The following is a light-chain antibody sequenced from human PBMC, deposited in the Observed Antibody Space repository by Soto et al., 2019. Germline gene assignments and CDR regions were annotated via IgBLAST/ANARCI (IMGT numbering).Light chain of an antibody. CDR3: QQYDNLPLT. Sequence: DIQMTQSPSSLSASVGDRVTITCQASQDISNYLNWYQQKPGKAPKLLIYDASNLETGVPSRSSGSGSGTDFTFTISSLQPEDIATYYCQQYDNLPLTFGGGTKAEIK. J-gene: IGKJ4*01. CDR1: QDISNY. CDR2: DAS. V-gene: IGKV1-33*01.